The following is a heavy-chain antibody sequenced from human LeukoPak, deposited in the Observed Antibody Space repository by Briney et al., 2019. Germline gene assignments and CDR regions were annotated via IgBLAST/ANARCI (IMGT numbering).Heavy chain of an antibody. V-gene: IGHV3-21*01. CDR3: ARSQWLGDWFDP. Sequence: PGGSLRLSCAASGFTFSSYSMNWVRQAPGKGLEWVSSISSSSSYIYYADSVKGRFTISRDNAKNSLYLQMNSLRAEDTAVYYCARSQWLGDWFDPWGQGTPVTVSS. CDR1: GFTFSSYS. D-gene: IGHD6-19*01. J-gene: IGHJ5*02. CDR2: ISSSSSYI.